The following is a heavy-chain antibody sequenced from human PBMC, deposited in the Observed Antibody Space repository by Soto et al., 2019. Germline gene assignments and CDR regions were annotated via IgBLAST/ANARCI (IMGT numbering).Heavy chain of an antibody. V-gene: IGHV3-53*01. Sequence: EVQLVESGGGLIQPGGSLRLSCAASGSTVSSDYMSWVRQAPGKGLEWVSVIYSDGRTYYAESVKGRFTISRPNSENTLYLQMNNLRAEDTAVYYCARELWSGGWKNYFDYWGQGTLVTVSP. CDR2: IYSDGRT. D-gene: IGHD6-19*01. J-gene: IGHJ4*02. CDR1: GSTVSSDY. CDR3: ARELWSGGWKNYFDY.